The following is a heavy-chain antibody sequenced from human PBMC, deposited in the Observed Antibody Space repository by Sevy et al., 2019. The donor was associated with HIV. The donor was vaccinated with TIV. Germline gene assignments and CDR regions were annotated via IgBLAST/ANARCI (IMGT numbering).Heavy chain of an antibody. CDR3: ARGWVPLHDSSHRLLRAFDY. D-gene: IGHD6-13*01. V-gene: IGHV1-8*01. Sequence: ASVKVSCKASGYTFTSYDINWVRQATGQGLEWMGWMNPNSGNTDYAQKFQGRDTMTTNTSISTVYMELSSLTSDDTAVYYCARGWVPLHDSSHRLLRAFDYWGQGTLVSVSS. CDR1: GYTFTSYD. CDR2: MNPNSGNT. J-gene: IGHJ4*02.